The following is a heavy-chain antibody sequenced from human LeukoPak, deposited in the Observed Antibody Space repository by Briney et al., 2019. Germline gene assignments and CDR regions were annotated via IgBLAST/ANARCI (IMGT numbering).Heavy chain of an antibody. CDR1: GFIFSSYR. V-gene: IGHV3-23*01. J-gene: IGHJ4*02. CDR2: ICGSGGSR. CDR3: AKAYDSSGYYYDYFDY. D-gene: IGHD3-22*01. Sequence: GGSLTLLCGASGFIFSSYRVHGLRHAPGEGREGVSAICGSGGSRYYADSVKGRFTISRDNSKNTLYLQMNSLRAEDTAVYYCAKAYDSSGYYYDYFDYWGQGTLVTVSS.